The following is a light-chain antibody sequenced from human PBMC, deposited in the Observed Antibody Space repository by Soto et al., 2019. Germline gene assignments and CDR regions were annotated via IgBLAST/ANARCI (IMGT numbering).Light chain of an antibody. CDR2: GAS. CDR1: QSVSSNY. J-gene: IGKJ1*01. CDR3: QQYNNWPPDRT. V-gene: IGKV3-20*01. Sequence: ETVLTQSPGTLSLSPGERATLSCRASQSVSSNYLAWYQHIPGQAPRLLIYGASTRATGIPDRFSGSGSGTDFTLTISRLEPEDFAVYYCQQYNNWPPDRTFGQGTKVEIK.